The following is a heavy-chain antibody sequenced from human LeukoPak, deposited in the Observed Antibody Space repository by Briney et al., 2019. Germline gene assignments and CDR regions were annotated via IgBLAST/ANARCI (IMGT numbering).Heavy chain of an antibody. CDR3: ARVSIMVRGVIGAFDI. Sequence: GESLKISCKGSGYSFTSHWIGWVRQMPGKGLEWMGIIYPGDSDTRYSPSFQGQVTISADKSISTAYLQWSSLKASDTAMYYCARVSIMVRGVIGAFDIWGQGTMVTVSS. D-gene: IGHD3-10*01. V-gene: IGHV5-51*01. J-gene: IGHJ3*02. CDR2: IYPGDSDT. CDR1: GYSFTSHW.